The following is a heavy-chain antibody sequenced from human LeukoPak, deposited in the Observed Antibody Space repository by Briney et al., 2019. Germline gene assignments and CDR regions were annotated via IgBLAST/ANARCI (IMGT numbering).Heavy chain of an antibody. CDR3: ARGSHYFDF. CDR2: ISDSGRTI. Sequence: GGSLRLSCAASGFTFSVHEVNWVRQAPGKGLEWLSYISDSGRTIYYADSVDGRFTISRDNAKNSLFLQMNSLRVEDTAVYFCARGSHYFDFWGQGTPVTVSS. V-gene: IGHV3-48*03. D-gene: IGHD6-6*01. CDR1: GFTFSVHE. J-gene: IGHJ4*02.